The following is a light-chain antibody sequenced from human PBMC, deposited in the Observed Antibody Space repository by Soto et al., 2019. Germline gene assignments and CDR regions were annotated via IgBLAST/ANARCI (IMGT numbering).Light chain of an antibody. Sequence: DIQMTQSPPTLSASAGDRVTITCRASESISSWLAWYQQKPGKAPKLLMYKASSLESGVPSRFSGSGSGTDFTLTISSLQPEDFATYYCQQSYSTPGTFGQGTKVDIK. CDR2: KAS. CDR3: QQSYSTPGT. CDR1: ESISSW. V-gene: IGKV1-5*03. J-gene: IGKJ1*01.